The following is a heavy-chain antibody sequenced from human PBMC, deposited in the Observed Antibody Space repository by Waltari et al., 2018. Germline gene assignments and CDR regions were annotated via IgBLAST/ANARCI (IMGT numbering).Heavy chain of an antibody. Sequence: QVQLEQWGAGLLKPSETLSLTCAVYGVSFSTYSWNWIRQSPGKGLEWIGEINSSGGTTYTPSLKSRITISIDTSKNQFSLMLSSVTAAHTAVYYCARGQFSRFWGQGTLVTVSS. CDR2: INSSGGT. V-gene: IGHV4-34*02. J-gene: IGHJ4*02. CDR1: GVSFSTYS. CDR3: ARGQFSRF. D-gene: IGHD6-6*01.